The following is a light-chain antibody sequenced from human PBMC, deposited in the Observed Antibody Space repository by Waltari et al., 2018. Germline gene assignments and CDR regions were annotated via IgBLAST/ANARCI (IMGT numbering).Light chain of an antibody. Sequence: QSALTQPASVSGSPGQSVTISCTETSDDVGNYNLVSWYQQHPGKVPQLMIYEGTKRPSGVFNRFSGSKSGNTASLTISGLQAEDEADYYCCSFASTSTLNWVFGGGTKLTVL. CDR1: SDDVGNYNL. J-gene: IGLJ3*02. V-gene: IGLV2-23*01. CDR2: EGT. CDR3: CSFASTSTLNWV.